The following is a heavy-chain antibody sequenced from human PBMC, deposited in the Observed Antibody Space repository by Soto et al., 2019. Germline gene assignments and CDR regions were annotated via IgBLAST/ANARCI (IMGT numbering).Heavy chain of an antibody. CDR3: ARETYYDYIWGTQKLVGAFDI. CDR2: ISSSSSYI. J-gene: IGHJ3*02. D-gene: IGHD3-16*01. CDR1: GFTFSNYS. Sequence: GGSLGLSCAASGFTFSNYSMNWVRQAPGKGLEWVSSISSSSSYIYYADSVKGRFTISRDNAKNSLYLQMNSLRVEDTAVYYCARETYYDYIWGTQKLVGAFDIWGQGTMVTVSS. V-gene: IGHV3-21*01.